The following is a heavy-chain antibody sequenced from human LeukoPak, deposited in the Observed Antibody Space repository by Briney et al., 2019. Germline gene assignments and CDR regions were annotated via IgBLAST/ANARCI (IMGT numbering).Heavy chain of an antibody. CDR2: IKQDGSEK. J-gene: IGHJ4*02. CDR1: GFIFSSYW. CDR3: AGTNY. V-gene: IGHV3-7*01. Sequence: GGSLRLSCAASGFIFSSYWMSWVRQAPGKGLEWVANIKQDGSEKYYVDSVKGRFTISRDNAKNSLYLQMNSLRAEDTAVYYCAGTNYWGQGTLVTVSS.